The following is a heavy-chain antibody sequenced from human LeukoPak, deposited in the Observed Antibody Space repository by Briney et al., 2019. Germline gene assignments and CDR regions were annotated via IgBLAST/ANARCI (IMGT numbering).Heavy chain of an antibody. J-gene: IGHJ5*02. Sequence: SETLSLTCAVYGGSFSGYYWSWIRQPPGKGLEWIGEINHSGSTNYNPSLKSRVTISVDTSKNQFSLKLSSVTAADTAVYYCARNSGYPGDYFDPWGRGTLVTVSS. D-gene: IGHD5-12*01. CDR1: GGSFSGYY. V-gene: IGHV4-34*01. CDR3: ARNSGYPGDYFDP. CDR2: INHSGST.